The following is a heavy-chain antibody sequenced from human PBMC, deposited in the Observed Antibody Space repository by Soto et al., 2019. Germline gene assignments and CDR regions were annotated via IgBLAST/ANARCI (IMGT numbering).Heavy chain of an antibody. CDR2: ISAYNGNT. J-gene: IGHJ3*02. CDR3: ARDLTSDYYDSSGYGDAFDI. V-gene: IGHV1-18*01. D-gene: IGHD3-22*01. CDR1: GYTFTSYG. Sequence: ASVKVSCKASGYTFTSYGISWVRQAPGQGLEWMGWISAYNGNTNYAQKLQGRVTMTTDTSTSTAYMELRSLRSDDTAVYYCARDLTSDYYDSSGYGDAFDIWGQGTIVTV.